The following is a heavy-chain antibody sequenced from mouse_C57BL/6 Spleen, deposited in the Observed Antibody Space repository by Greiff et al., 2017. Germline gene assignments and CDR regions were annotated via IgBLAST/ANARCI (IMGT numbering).Heavy chain of an antibody. Sequence: EVQGVESGEGLVKPGGSLKLSCAASGFTFSSYAMSWVRQTPEKRLEWVAYISSGGDYIYYADTVKGRFTISRDNARNTLYLQMSSLKSEDTAMYYCTRGEETYYSNLGYAMDYWGQGTSVTVSS. CDR3: TRGEETYYSNLGYAMDY. J-gene: IGHJ4*01. V-gene: IGHV5-9-1*02. CDR2: ISSGGDYI. CDR1: GFTFSSYA. D-gene: IGHD2-5*01.